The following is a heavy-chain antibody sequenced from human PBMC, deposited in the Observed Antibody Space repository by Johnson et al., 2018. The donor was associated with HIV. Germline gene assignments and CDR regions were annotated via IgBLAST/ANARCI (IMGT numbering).Heavy chain of an antibody. Sequence: VQLVESGGGVVQPGRSLRLSCAASGFTFSSYGMHWVRQAPGKGLEWVSYISSSGSTIYYADSVKGRFTISRDNAKNSLYLQMNSLRAEDTAVYYCARATVESAFDIWGQGTMVTVSS. CDR1: GFTFSSYG. D-gene: IGHD4-23*01. J-gene: IGHJ3*02. V-gene: IGHV3-48*04. CDR3: ARATVESAFDI. CDR2: ISSSGSTI.